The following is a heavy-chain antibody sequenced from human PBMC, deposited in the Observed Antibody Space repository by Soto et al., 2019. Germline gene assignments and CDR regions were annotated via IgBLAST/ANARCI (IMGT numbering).Heavy chain of an antibody. V-gene: IGHV5-10-1*01. CDR1: GYSFTSYW. J-gene: IGHJ5*02. Sequence: PGESLKISCKGSGYSFTSYWINWVRQMPGKGLEWMGRIDPSDSYINYSPSFQGHVTISADKSISTAYLQWSNLKASDTAMYYCASSYSIHNWFDPWGQGTLVTVSS. CDR2: IDPSDSYI. CDR3: ASSYSIHNWFDP. D-gene: IGHD6-13*01.